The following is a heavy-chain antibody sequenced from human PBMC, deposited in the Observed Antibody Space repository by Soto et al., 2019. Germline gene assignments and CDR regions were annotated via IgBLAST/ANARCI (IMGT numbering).Heavy chain of an antibody. J-gene: IGHJ4*02. V-gene: IGHV1-58*01. Sequence: SVKVSCKASGFTFTSSAVPWVRQARVQRLEWIGWIVVGSGNTNYAQKFQERVTITRDMSTSTAYMELSSLRSEDTAVYYCAAGYGDYYHVFYYWGQGSLVHVSS. CDR3: AAGYGDYYHVFYY. D-gene: IGHD4-17*01. CDR1: GFTFTSSA. CDR2: IVVGSGNT.